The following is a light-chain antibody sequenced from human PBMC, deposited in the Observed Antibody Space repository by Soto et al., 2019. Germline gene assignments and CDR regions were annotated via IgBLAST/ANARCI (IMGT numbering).Light chain of an antibody. CDR1: NIGIKS. CDR2: DER. J-gene: IGLJ7*01. CDR3: QVWDGSSDPVV. Sequence: SYELTQSPSVSVAPGQTARITCGGNNIGIKSVHWYQLKPGQAPMLVIFDERDRPSGIPERFSGSNSGNTATLTISRVEAGDEADYYCQVWDGSSDPVVFGGGTQLTVL. V-gene: IGLV3-21*02.